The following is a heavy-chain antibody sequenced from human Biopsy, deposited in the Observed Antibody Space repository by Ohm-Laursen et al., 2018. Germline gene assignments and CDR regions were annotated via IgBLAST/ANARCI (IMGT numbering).Heavy chain of an antibody. CDR2: INHRGRS. V-gene: IGHV4-34*01. CDR3: GREGGGLLPIRLTDF. Sequence: SDTLSLTCEVSGESFSDYYWSWIRQSPGKGLEWIGEINHRGRSSYSPSLQSRVTISVDASKNQFSLNMKSVTAADKAVYFCGREGGGLLPIRLTDFWGPGMMVTVSS. J-gene: IGHJ4*02. CDR1: GESFSDYY. D-gene: IGHD1-26*01.